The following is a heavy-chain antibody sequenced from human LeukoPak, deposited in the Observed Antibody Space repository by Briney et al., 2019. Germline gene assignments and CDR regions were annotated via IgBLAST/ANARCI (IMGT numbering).Heavy chain of an antibody. Sequence: GGSLRLSCAASGFTFSSYAMSWVRQAPGKGLEWVSAISGSGGSTYHADSVKGRFTISRDNSKNTLYLQMNSLRAEDTAVYYCAKDGEGGSYVYWGQGTLVTVSS. D-gene: IGHD1-26*01. J-gene: IGHJ4*02. CDR1: GFTFSSYA. V-gene: IGHV3-23*01. CDR3: AKDGEGGSYVY. CDR2: ISGSGGST.